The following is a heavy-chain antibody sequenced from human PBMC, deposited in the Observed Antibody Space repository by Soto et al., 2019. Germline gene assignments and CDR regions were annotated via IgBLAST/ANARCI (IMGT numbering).Heavy chain of an antibody. Sequence: GGSLRLSCAASGFTFSSYGMHWVRQAPGKGLEWVAVISYDGSNKYYADSVKGRFTISRDNSKNTLYLQMNSLRAEDTAVYYCAKDLPYDYIWGDDAFDIWGQGTMVTVSS. CDR2: ISYDGSNK. J-gene: IGHJ3*02. D-gene: IGHD3-16*01. CDR1: GFTFSSYG. V-gene: IGHV3-30*18. CDR3: AKDLPYDYIWGDDAFDI.